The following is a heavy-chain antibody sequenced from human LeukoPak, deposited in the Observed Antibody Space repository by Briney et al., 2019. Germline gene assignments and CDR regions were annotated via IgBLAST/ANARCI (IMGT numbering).Heavy chain of an antibody. D-gene: IGHD3-22*01. V-gene: IGHV1-46*01. CDR2: INPSGGST. Sequence: ASVKVSCKASGYTFTSYHMYWVRQAPGQGLEWMGIINPSGGSTSYAQKFQGRVTMTRDMSTSTVYMELSSLRSEDTAVYYCARGYYDSSGYYINTSFDYWGQGTLVTVSS. CDR3: ARGYYDSSGYYINTSFDY. J-gene: IGHJ4*02. CDR1: GYTFTSYH.